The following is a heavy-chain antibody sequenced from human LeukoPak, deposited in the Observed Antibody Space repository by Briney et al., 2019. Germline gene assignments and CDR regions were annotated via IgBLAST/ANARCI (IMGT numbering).Heavy chain of an antibody. CDR1: GFTFSSYA. J-gene: IGHJ6*02. D-gene: IGHD2-2*01. CDR3: AKDVVVPAATTIRKNGYHNYYGMDV. V-gene: IGHV3-23*01. CDR2: ISGSGGST. Sequence: PGGSLRLSCAASGFTFSSYAMSWVRQAPGKGLEWVSAISGSGGSTYYADSVKGRFTISRDNSKNTLYLQMNSLRAEDTAVYYCAKDVVVPAATTIRKNGYHNYYGMDVWGQGTTVTVSS.